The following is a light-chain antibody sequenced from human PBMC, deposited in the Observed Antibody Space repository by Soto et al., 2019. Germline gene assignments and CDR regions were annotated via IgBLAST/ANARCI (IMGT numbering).Light chain of an antibody. CDR2: EVS. Sequence: QSVLTQPASVSGSPGQSITISCTGTSSDVGSYNLVSWYQQHPGKAPKLMIYEVSKRPSGVSNCFSGSKSGNTASLTISGLQAEDEADYYCCSYAGSSTFADVFGTGTKVTVL. CDR3: CSYAGSSTFADV. J-gene: IGLJ1*01. CDR1: SSDVGSYNL. V-gene: IGLV2-23*02.